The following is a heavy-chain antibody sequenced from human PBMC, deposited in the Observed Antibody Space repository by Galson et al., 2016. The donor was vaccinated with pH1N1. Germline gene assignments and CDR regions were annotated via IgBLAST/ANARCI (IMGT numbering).Heavy chain of an antibody. D-gene: IGHD4-17*01. Sequence: SLRLSCAASGFTFSDYSFIWVRQAPGKGLEWLSYISTGRRVVQYADSVKGRLTISRDNAQRSVYLQINSLRLEDTAVYHCARLAYGDSFDSWGRGTLVAVSS. CDR2: ISTGRRVV. CDR3: ARLAYGDSFDS. J-gene: IGHJ4*02. V-gene: IGHV3-48*04. CDR1: GFTFSDYS.